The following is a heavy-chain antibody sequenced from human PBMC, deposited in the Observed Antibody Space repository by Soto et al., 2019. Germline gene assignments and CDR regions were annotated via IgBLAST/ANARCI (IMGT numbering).Heavy chain of an antibody. CDR2: ISAYNGNT. CDR3: ARDHGDSVASRVEH. V-gene: IGHV1-18*04. J-gene: IGHJ1*01. Sequence: DSVQVSCKSSGYTYTNFGLSWVRQAPGQGLEWMGWISAYNGNTHYAQKFQGRVTLTIDTSTTTGYMEVRSLRSDDTATYYCARDHGDSVASRVEHWG. D-gene: IGHD2-21*01. CDR1: GYTYTNFG.